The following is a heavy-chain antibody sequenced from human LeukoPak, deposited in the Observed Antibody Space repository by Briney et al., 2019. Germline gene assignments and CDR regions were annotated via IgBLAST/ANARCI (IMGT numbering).Heavy chain of an antibody. CDR2: ICTSGST. Sequence: SETLSLTCTVSGGSISSGDYYWSWIRQPPGKGLEWVGRICTSGSTNYNPSLKSRVTISVDTSKNQFSLKLSSVTAADTAVYYCAREQRMYYDILTGYYHPNYFDYWGQGTLVTVSS. CDR3: AREQRMYYDILTGYYHPNYFDY. V-gene: IGHV4-61*02. D-gene: IGHD3-9*01. J-gene: IGHJ4*02. CDR1: GGSISSGDYY.